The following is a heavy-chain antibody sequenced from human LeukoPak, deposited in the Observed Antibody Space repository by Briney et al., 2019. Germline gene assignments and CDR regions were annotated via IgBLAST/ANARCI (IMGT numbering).Heavy chain of an antibody. CDR2: ISSSSSYT. J-gene: IGHJ3*02. CDR3: ARVAAAGIGAFDI. D-gene: IGHD6-13*01. Sequence: GGSLRLSCAASGFTFSDYYMSWIRQAQGKGMERDSYISSSSSYTNYADSVKSRFTISRDNAKNSLYLQMNSLRAEDTAVYYCARVAAAGIGAFDIWGQGTMVTVSS. CDR1: GFTFSDYY. V-gene: IGHV3-11*06.